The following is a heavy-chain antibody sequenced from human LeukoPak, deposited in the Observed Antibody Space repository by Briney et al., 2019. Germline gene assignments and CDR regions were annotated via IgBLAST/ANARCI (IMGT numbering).Heavy chain of an antibody. CDR3: ARDTSRGVYYYGMDV. D-gene: IGHD1-26*01. V-gene: IGHV3-21*01. J-gene: IGHJ6*02. Sequence: GGSLRLSCAASGFTFSSYSMNWVRQAPGKGLEWVSSISSSSSYIYYADSVKGRFTISGDNSKNTLYLQMNSLRAEDTAVYYCARDTSRGVYYYGMDVWGQGTTVTVSS. CDR1: GFTFSSYS. CDR2: ISSSSSYI.